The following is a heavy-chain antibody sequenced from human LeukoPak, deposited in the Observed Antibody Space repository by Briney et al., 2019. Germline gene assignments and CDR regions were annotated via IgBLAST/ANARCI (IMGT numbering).Heavy chain of an antibody. J-gene: IGHJ6*03. CDR2: IYTSGST. Sequence: SENLSLNCTVSGASISSGHYYWSWIRQPAGRGLEWIGRIYTSGSTDYNPSLKSRVTISVDTSKNQFSLKLNSVTAADTAVYYCARGQRVESPDLFSDDYYYMGVWGKGTTVTVSS. V-gene: IGHV4-61*02. CDR1: GASISSGHYY. D-gene: IGHD1-1*01. CDR3: ARGQRVESPDLFSDDYYYMGV.